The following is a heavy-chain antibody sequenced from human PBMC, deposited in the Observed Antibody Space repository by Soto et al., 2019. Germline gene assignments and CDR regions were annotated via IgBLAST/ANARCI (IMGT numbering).Heavy chain of an antibody. CDR2: IYYTGST. D-gene: IGHD3-9*01. CDR3: ARHPGYYDILTGYTTYYFDY. Sequence: SETLSLTCTVSGDSVATSSYYWCWIRQTPGRGLEWIGTIYYTGSTYYNPSLNNRVTISVDTSRNQFSLKLSSVTAADTAVYYCARHPGYYDILTGYTTYYFDYWGQGILVTVSS. CDR1: GDSVATSSYY. V-gene: IGHV4-39*01. J-gene: IGHJ4*02.